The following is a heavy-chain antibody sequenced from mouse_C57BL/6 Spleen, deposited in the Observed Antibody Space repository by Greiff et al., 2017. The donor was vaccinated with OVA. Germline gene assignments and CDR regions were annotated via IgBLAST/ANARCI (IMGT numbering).Heavy chain of an antibody. Sequence: VQLQQSGPELVKPGASVKISCKASGYAFSSSWMNWVKQRPGKGLEWIGRIYPGDGDTNYNGKFKGKATLTADKSSSTAYMQLISLTSEDSAVYFCARKDYDYDEAMDYWGQGTSVTVSS. V-gene: IGHV1-82*01. D-gene: IGHD2-4*01. CDR1: GYAFSSSW. CDR3: ARKDYDYDEAMDY. CDR2: IYPGDGDT. J-gene: IGHJ4*01.